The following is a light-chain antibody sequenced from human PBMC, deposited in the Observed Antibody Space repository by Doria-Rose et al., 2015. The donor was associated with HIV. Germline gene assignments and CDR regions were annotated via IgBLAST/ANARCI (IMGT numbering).Light chain of an antibody. CDR2: QDN. V-gene: IGLV3-1*01. J-gene: IGLJ2*01. Sequence: SYELTQLPSVSVSPGQTASITCSGDKLGDKYACWYQQRPGQSPVLVIYQDNKRPSGIPERFPGSNSGNTATLTISGTQAVDEADYYCQAWDGSTVAFGGGTKLTVL. CDR3: QAWDGSTVA. CDR1: KLGDKY.